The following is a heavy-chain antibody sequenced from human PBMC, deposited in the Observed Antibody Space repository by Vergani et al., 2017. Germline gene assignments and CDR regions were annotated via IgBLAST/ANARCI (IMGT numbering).Heavy chain of an antibody. V-gene: IGHV4-34*01. J-gene: IGHJ4*02. Sequence: QVQLQQWGAGLLKPSETLSLTCAVYGGSFSGYYWSWIRQPPGKGLEWIGEINHSGSTNYNPSLKSRVTISVDTSKNQFSLKLSSVTAADTAVYYYARGFTVRGVIDYWGQGTLVTVSS. CDR1: GGSFSGYY. CDR3: ARGFTVRGVIDY. CDR2: INHSGST. D-gene: IGHD3-10*01.